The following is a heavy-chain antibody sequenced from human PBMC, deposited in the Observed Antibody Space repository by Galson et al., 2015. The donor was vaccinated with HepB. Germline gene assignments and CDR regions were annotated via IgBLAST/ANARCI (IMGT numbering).Heavy chain of an antibody. V-gene: IGHV3-53*01. CDR2: IYSGGST. CDR1: GFTFSSYN. J-gene: IGHJ6*02. Sequence: SLRLSCAASGFTFSSYNMNWVRQAPGKGLEWVSVIYSGGSTYYADSVKGRFTISRDNSKNTLYLQMNSLRAEDTAVYYCARGPTMVRGVIYYYYGMDVWGQGTTVTVSS. D-gene: IGHD3-10*01. CDR3: ARGPTMVRGVIYYYYGMDV.